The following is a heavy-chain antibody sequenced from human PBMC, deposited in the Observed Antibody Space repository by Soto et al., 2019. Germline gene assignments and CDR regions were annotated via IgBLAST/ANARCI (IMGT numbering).Heavy chain of an antibody. CDR1: GYTFTGYY. Sequence: GASVKVSCKASGYTFTGYYMHWVRQAPGQGLEWMGWINPNSGGTNYAQKFQGWVTMTRDTSISTAYMELSRLRSDDTAVYYCARDNIGGCSGGSCYSPQGYAFDIWGQGTMVTVSS. J-gene: IGHJ3*02. D-gene: IGHD2-15*01. CDR3: ARDNIGGCSGGSCYSPQGYAFDI. V-gene: IGHV1-2*04. CDR2: INPNSGGT.